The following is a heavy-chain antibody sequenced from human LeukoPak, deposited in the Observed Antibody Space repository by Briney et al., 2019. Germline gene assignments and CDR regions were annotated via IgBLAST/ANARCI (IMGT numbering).Heavy chain of an antibody. Sequence: AGGSLRLSCAASGFTFSSYSMNWVRQAPGKGLEWVSYISSSSSTIYYADSVKGRFTISRDNAKNSLYLQMNSLRDEDTAVYYCARDGLPPTYYYDSSGYLEAFDIWGQGTMVTVSS. V-gene: IGHV3-48*02. D-gene: IGHD3-22*01. J-gene: IGHJ3*02. CDR3: ARDGLPPTYYYDSSGYLEAFDI. CDR1: GFTFSSYS. CDR2: ISSSSSTI.